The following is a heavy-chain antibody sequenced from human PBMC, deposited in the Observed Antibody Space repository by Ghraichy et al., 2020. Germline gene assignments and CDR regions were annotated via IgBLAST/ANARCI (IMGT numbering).Heavy chain of an antibody. V-gene: IGHV4-38-2*01. D-gene: IGHD1-26*01. CDR3: ARCGLNSNSYMDV. CDR1: GYSISSGYY. Sequence: SETLSLTYAVSGYSISSGYYWGWIRQPPGRGLEWIGTIYHSGSTYYNPSLKSRITISVDTSKNQFSLKLRSVTAADTAVYYCARCGLNSNSYMDVWGTGTTVTVSS. CDR2: IYHSGST. J-gene: IGHJ6*03.